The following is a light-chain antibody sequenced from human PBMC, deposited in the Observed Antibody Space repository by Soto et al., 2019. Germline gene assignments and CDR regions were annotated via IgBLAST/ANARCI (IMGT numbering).Light chain of an antibody. J-gene: IGKJ2*01. CDR1: QGIGSY. V-gene: IGKV1-9*01. CDR3: HQLDTYPQP. Sequence: DVQLTQSPSFLSASVGDRVTITCRASQGIGSYLAWYQQRPGKAPRLLIYDASTLQSGVPSRFSGSGSGTEFSLTIDTLQPEDFATYYCHQLDTYPQPFGQGTKLEIK. CDR2: DAS.